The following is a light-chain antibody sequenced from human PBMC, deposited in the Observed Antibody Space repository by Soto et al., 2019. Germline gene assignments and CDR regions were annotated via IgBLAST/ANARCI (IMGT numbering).Light chain of an antibody. V-gene: IGKV1-39*01. CDR2: AAS. CDR1: QSISNH. J-gene: IGKJ1*01. Sequence: DIQMTQSPSSLSASVGDRVTITCRASQSISNHLNWYQQKPGKAPKLLIFAASSLQSGVPSRFSGSRSGPDFTLTISSLQPDDFATYYCQQYNTYRAFGQGTKV. CDR3: QQYNTYRA.